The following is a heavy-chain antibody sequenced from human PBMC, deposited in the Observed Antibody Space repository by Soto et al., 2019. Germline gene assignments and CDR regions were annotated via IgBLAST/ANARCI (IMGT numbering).Heavy chain of an antibody. J-gene: IGHJ5*02. CDR1: GDSVSSNSAA. Sequence: SPTLSLTCAISGDSVSSNSAAWNWIRQSPSRGLEWLGRTYYRSKWYNDYAVSVKSRITINPDTSKNQFSLQLNSVTPEDTAVYYCASQIAARQEFDPWGQGTLVTVSS. V-gene: IGHV6-1*01. D-gene: IGHD6-6*01. CDR2: TYYRSKWYN. CDR3: ASQIAARQEFDP.